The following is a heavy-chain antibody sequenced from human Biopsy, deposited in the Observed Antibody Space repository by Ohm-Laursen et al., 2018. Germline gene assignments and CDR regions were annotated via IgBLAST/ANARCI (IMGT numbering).Heavy chain of an antibody. J-gene: IGHJ4*02. D-gene: IGHD5-18*01. CDR3: ARGSSYGYDFGY. V-gene: IGHV4-59*01. CDR1: DGSINSYY. Sequence: TLTLTCTVSDGSINSYYWNWIRQPPGKRLEWIGNIYYSGSTNFNPSLKSRVTISVDTSKNQFSLKLSSVTAADTAVYFCARGSSYGYDFGYWGQGTLVAVSS. CDR2: IYYSGST.